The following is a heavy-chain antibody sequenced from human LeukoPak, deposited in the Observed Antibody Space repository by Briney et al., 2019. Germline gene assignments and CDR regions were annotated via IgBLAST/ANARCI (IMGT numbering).Heavy chain of an antibody. CDR2: IYYSGST. V-gene: IGHV4-39*07. D-gene: IGHD6-13*01. CDR3: ARVGAAAALFDY. J-gene: IGHJ4*02. CDR1: GGSISSSSYY. Sequence: SETLSLTCTVSGGSISSSSYYWGWIRQPPGKGLEWIGSIYYSGSTYYNPSLKSRVTISVDTSKNQFSLKLSSVTAADTAVYYCARVGAAAALFDYWGQGTLVTVSS.